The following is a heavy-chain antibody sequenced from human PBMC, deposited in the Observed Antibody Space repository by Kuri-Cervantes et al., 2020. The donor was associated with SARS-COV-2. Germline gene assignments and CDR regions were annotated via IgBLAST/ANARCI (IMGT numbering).Heavy chain of an antibody. V-gene: IGHV3-73*01. CDR2: IRSKANSYAT. CDR1: GFTFSGSA. Sequence: LSLTCAASGFTFSGSAMHWVRQASGKGLEWVGRIRSKANSYATAYAASVKGRFTISRDDSKNTAYLQMNSLKTEDTAVYYCTGQGPGDSSGYSFPGFDYWGQGTLVTVSS. D-gene: IGHD3-22*01. J-gene: IGHJ4*02. CDR3: TGQGPGDSSGYSFPGFDY.